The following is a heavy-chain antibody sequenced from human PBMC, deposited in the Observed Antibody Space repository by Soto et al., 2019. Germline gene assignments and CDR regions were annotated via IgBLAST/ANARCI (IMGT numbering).Heavy chain of an antibody. CDR2: ISPSSTYI. CDR3: ARAGYYQDSSGFHYFDY. V-gene: IGHV3-21*01. J-gene: IGHJ4*02. Sequence: EVQLVESGGGLVKPGGSLRLSCTASGFTFSTYTMNWVRQAPGKGLEWVSSISPSSTYIYYADSLKGRFAISRDNAKNSLYLHMDSLRAEDTAVYYCARAGYYQDSSGFHYFDYWGQGNLVTVSS. D-gene: IGHD3-22*01. CDR1: GFTFSTYT.